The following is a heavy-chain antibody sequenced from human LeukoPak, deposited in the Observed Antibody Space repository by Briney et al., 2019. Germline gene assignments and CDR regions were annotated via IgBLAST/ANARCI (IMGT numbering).Heavy chain of an antibody. CDR3: AREIYDFWSGSGDY. CDR2: ISAYNGNT. D-gene: IGHD3-3*01. Sequence: ASVKVSCKASGYTFTSYYMHWVRQAPGQGLEWMGWISAYNGNTNYAQKLQGRVTMTRDTSTSTAYMELRSLRSDDTAVYYCAREIYDFWSGSGDYWGQGTLVTVSS. CDR1: GYTFTSYY. J-gene: IGHJ4*02. V-gene: IGHV1-18*04.